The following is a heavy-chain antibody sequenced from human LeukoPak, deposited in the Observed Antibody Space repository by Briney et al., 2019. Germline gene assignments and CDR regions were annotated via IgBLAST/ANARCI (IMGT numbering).Heavy chain of an antibody. V-gene: IGHV3-30*18. J-gene: IGHJ4*02. CDR2: ISYDGSNK. Sequence: GGSLRLSCAASGFTFSSYGMHWVRQAPGKGLEWVAVISYDGSNKYYADSVKGRFTISRDNSKNTLYLQMNSLRAEDTAVYYCAKDPDYDILTGYWGQGTLVTVSS. D-gene: IGHD3-9*01. CDR3: AKDPDYDILTGY. CDR1: GFTFSSYG.